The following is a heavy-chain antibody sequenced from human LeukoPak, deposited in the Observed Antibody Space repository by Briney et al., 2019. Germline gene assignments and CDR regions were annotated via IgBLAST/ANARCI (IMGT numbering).Heavy chain of an antibody. CDR1: GGSFSGYY. Sequence: SETLSLTCAVYGGSFSGYYWSWIRQPPGKGLEWIGEINHSGSTNYNPSLKSRVTISVDTSKNQFSLKLSSVAAADTAVYYCARRKVRGVICSPFDYWGQGTLVTVSS. D-gene: IGHD3-10*01. V-gene: IGHV4-34*01. J-gene: IGHJ4*02. CDR2: INHSGST. CDR3: ARRKVRGVICSPFDY.